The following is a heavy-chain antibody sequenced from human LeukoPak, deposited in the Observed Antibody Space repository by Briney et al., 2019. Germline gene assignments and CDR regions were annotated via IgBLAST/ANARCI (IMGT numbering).Heavy chain of an antibody. Sequence: GESLQTSCQGSGYNFTGHWISWVRQMPGKGLEWMGRLDPTDSYTNYSPSFQGHVTISADRSISTAYLQWNSPKASDTAIYYCARLRDGSVDYWGQGTLVTVSS. V-gene: IGHV5-10-1*01. J-gene: IGHJ4*02. CDR3: ARLRDGSVDY. CDR1: GYNFTGHW. CDR2: LDPTDSYT.